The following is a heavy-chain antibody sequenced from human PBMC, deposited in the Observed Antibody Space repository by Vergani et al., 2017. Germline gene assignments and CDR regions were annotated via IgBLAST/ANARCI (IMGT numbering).Heavy chain of an antibody. V-gene: IGHV3-23*04. Sequence: VHLVESGGGVVQPGRSLRLSCAASGFTFNIYAMSWVRQAPGKGLEWVSTITYNGGRTYYADSVTGRFTISRENSKNTLFLQLKTLRAEDTGVYYCAKDYNIMGALHYWGQGTLVAVSS. D-gene: IGHD5-12*01. CDR1: GFTFNIYA. CDR2: ITYNGGRT. CDR3: AKDYNIMGALHY. J-gene: IGHJ4*02.